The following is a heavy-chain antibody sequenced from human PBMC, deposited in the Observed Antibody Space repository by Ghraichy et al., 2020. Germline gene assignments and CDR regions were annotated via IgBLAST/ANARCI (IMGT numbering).Heavy chain of an antibody. V-gene: IGHV3-33*01. CDR2: IWYDGSNK. Sequence: GESLNISCAASGFTFSSYGMHWVRQAPGKGLEWVAVIWYDGSNKYYADSVKGRFTISRDNSKNTLYLQMNSLRAEDTAVYYCAREANTYYYDSSGYLDYWGQGTLVTVSS. D-gene: IGHD3-22*01. J-gene: IGHJ4*02. CDR3: AREANTYYYDSSGYLDY. CDR1: GFTFSSYG.